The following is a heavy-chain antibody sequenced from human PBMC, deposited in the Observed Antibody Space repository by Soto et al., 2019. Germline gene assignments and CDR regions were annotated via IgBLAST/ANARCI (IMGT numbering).Heavy chain of an antibody. V-gene: IGHV3-48*01. D-gene: IGHD2-8*01. CDR2: ISSSSSTI. CDR3: ARVYAFLHYFVS. CDR1: GFTFSSYS. Sequence: PGGSLRLSCAASGFTFSSYSMNWVRQAPGKGLEWVSYISSSSSTIYYADSVKGRFTISRDNAKNSLYLQMNSLRAEDTAVYYFARVYAFLHYFVSWGQGTLVTVSS. J-gene: IGHJ4*02.